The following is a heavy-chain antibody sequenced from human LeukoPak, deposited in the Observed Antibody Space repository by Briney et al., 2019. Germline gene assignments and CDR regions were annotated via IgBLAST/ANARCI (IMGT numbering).Heavy chain of an antibody. D-gene: IGHD3-22*01. Sequence: SGPTLVNPTQTLTLICTFSGFSLSPSGVGVGWIRQPPGKALAWLALIYWDDDKRYSPSLKSRLTITKDTSKNQVVLTMPHMDPVDTATYYFAAQGVDYYDSSGSRSSFDYWGQGTLVTVSS. CDR1: GFSLSPSGVG. V-gene: IGHV2-5*02. CDR2: IYWDDDK. J-gene: IGHJ4*02. CDR3: AAQGVDYYDSSGSRSSFDY.